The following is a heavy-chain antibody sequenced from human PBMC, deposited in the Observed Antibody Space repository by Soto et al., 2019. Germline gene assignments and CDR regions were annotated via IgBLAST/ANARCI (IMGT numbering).Heavy chain of an antibody. D-gene: IGHD4-4*01. CDR3: ARDSLTVTRYYGMDV. CDR1: GGSISSGGYY. V-gene: IGHV4-31*03. Sequence: QVQLQESGPGLVKPSQTLSLTCTVSGGSISSGGYYWSWIRQHPGKGLEWIGYIYYSGSTYYNPSLQSRVTISVDTSKNQFSLKLSSVTAADTAVYYCARDSLTVTRYYGMDVWGQGTTVTVSS. J-gene: IGHJ6*02. CDR2: IYYSGST.